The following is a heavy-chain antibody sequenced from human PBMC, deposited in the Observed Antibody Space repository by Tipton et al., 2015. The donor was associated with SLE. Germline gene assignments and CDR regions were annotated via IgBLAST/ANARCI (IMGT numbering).Heavy chain of an antibody. CDR3: AREDRYYYDSSGYPLYDY. V-gene: IGHV3-21*01. J-gene: IGHJ4*02. Sequence: SLRLSCAASGFTFSSYSMHWVRQAPGKGLEWVSSISSSSSYIYYADSVKGRFTISRDNAKNSLYLQMNSLRAEDTAVYYCAREDRYYYDSSGYPLYDYWGQGTLVTVSS. CDR2: ISSSSSYI. D-gene: IGHD3-22*01. CDR1: GFTFSSYS.